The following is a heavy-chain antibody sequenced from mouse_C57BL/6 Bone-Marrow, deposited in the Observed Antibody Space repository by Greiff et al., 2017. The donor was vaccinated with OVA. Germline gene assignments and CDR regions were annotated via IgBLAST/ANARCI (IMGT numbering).Heavy chain of an antibody. V-gene: IGHV1-69*01. D-gene: IGHD2-14*01. CDR2: IDPSDSYT. Sequence: QVQLQQSGAELVMPGASVKLSCKASGYTFTSYWMHWVKQRPGQGLEWIGEIDPSDSYTNYTQKFKGKSTLTVDKSSRTAYMQLSSLTSADSAGYYCARRGVRHCDVWGTGTTVTVSS. CDR1: GYTFTSYW. CDR3: ARRGVRHCDV. J-gene: IGHJ1*03.